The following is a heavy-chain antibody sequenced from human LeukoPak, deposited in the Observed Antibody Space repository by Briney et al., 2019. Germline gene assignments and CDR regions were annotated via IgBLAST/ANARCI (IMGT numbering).Heavy chain of an antibody. J-gene: IGHJ4*02. D-gene: IGHD3-10*01. Sequence: SETLSLTCAVYGGSFSGYYWSWIRQPPGKGLEWIGEINHNGSTNYNPSLKSRVTISVDTCKNQFSLKLSSVTAADTAVYYCARVLLWFGEYGYWGQGTLVTVSS. V-gene: IGHV4-34*01. CDR2: INHNGST. CDR1: GGSFSGYY. CDR3: ARVLLWFGEYGY.